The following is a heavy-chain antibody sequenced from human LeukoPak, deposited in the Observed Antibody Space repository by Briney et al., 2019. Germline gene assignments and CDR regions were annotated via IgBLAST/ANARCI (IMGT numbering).Heavy chain of an antibody. CDR3: ARVDFWSGYPENWFDP. Sequence: ASVKVSCKASGYTFTSYDINWVRQATGQGLEWMGWMNPNSGDTGYAQKFQGRVTMTRDTSINTAYMELSSLRFEDTAVYYCARVDFWSGYPENWFDPWGQGTLVTVSS. D-gene: IGHD3-3*01. J-gene: IGHJ5*02. CDR2: MNPNSGDT. V-gene: IGHV1-8*01. CDR1: GYTFTSYD.